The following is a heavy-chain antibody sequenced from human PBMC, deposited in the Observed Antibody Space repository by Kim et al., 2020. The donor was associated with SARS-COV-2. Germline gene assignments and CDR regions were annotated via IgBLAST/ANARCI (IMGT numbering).Heavy chain of an antibody. D-gene: IGHD3-3*01. Sequence: SETLSLTCAVYGGSFSGYYWSWIRQPPGKGLEWIGEINHSGSTNYNPSLKSRVTISVDTSKNQLSLKLSSVTAADTAVYYCARAYKGNDFWSGYYTSFDYWDQGTLVTVSS. CDR3: ARAYKGNDFWSGYYTSFDY. CDR1: GGSFSGYY. J-gene: IGHJ4*02. V-gene: IGHV4-34*01. CDR2: INHSGST.